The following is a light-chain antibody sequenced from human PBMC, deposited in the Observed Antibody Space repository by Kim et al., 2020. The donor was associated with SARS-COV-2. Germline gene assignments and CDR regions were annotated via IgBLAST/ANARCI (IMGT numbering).Light chain of an antibody. CDR3: QAWDDWV. J-gene: IGLJ3*02. CDR1: KLGDKY. CDR2: QDS. V-gene: IGLV3-1*01. Sequence: VSVSPGQTASIACSGDKLGDKYACWYQQKPGQSPVLVIYQDSKRPSGIPERFSGSNSGNTATLTISGTQAMDEADYYCQAWDDWVFGGGTQLTVL.